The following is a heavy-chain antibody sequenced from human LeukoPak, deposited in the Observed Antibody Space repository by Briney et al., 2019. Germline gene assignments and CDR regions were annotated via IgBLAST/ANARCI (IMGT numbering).Heavy chain of an antibody. CDR1: GFILSNHW. CDR2: VNKDGSEK. V-gene: IGHV3-7*03. Sequence: PGGSLRLSCAASGFILSNHWMTWVRQAPGKGPEWVANVNKDGSEKYYVDSVKGRFTISRDNAENSLYLQMNSLRVEDTAVYYCAARSSGNPYFWGQGTLVTVSS. J-gene: IGHJ4*02. D-gene: IGHD1-26*01. CDR3: AARSSGNPYF.